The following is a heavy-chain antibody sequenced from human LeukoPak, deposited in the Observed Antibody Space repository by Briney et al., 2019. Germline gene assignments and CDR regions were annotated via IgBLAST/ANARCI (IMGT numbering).Heavy chain of an antibody. V-gene: IGHV4-38-2*02. Sequence: KASETLSLTCTVSAYSISSSYYWGWIRQPPGKGLEWIGGIYHSGSTYYNPSLKSRITISIDTSKNQFSLKLSSVTAADTAVYYCVRIQLWIYFDYWGQGTLVTVSS. CDR1: AYSISSSYY. J-gene: IGHJ4*02. D-gene: IGHD5-18*01. CDR3: VRIQLWIYFDY. CDR2: IYHSGST.